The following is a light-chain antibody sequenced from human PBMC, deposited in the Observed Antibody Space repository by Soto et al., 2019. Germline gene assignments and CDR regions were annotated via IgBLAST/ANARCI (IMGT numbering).Light chain of an antibody. J-gene: IGKJ3*01. CDR1: QSVGRN. CDR2: AAS. V-gene: IGKV3-15*01. Sequence: EIVVTQSPGILSVTTGDRATLSCRASQSVGRNLAWYQQKPGQAPTLLIYAASTRATGLPARFSGSGSGTDFTLTISSLQSADFAVYYCQEYSKWPLFTFGPGTRVDIK. CDR3: QEYSKWPLFT.